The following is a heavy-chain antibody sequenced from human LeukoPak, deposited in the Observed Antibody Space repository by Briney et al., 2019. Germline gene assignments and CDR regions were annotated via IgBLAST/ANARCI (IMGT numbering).Heavy chain of an antibody. D-gene: IGHD1-26*01. V-gene: IGHV3-9*01. CDR2: ISWNSGSI. J-gene: IGHJ4*02. Sequence: GGSLRLSCAASGFTFDDYAMHWVRQAPGKGLEWVSGISWNSGSIGYADSVKGRFTISRDNAKNSLYLQMNSLRAEDTALYYCAKDYSPLLMGASDYWGQGTLVTVSS. CDR1: GFTFDDYA. CDR3: AKDYSPLLMGASDY.